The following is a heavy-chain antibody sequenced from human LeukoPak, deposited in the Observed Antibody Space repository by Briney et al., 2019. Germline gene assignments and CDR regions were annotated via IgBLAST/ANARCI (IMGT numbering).Heavy chain of an antibody. J-gene: IGHJ5*02. CDR1: GGSISSGSYY. CDR3: ARESLGGFGELYWFDP. D-gene: IGHD3-10*01. Sequence: SQTLSLTCTVSGGSISSGSYYWSWIRQPAGKGLEWIGRIYTSGSTNYNPSLKSRVTISVDTSKNQFSLKLSSVTAADTAVYYCARESLGGFGELYWFDPWGQGTLVTVSS. CDR2: IYTSGST. V-gene: IGHV4-61*02.